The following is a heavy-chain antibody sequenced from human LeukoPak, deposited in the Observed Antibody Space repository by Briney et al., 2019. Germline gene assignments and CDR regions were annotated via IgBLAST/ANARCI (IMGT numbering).Heavy chain of an antibody. CDR2: ISSSSSYL. Sequence: GGSLRLSCVASGFTFSSYWMTWVRQAPGKGLEWVSSISSSSSYLYYADSVKGRFTISRDNAKDSLYLQMNSLRAEDTAVYYCARDLWAITMVRGASDYWGQGTLVTVSS. J-gene: IGHJ4*02. CDR1: GFTFSSYW. V-gene: IGHV3-21*01. CDR3: ARDLWAITMVRGASDY. D-gene: IGHD3-10*01.